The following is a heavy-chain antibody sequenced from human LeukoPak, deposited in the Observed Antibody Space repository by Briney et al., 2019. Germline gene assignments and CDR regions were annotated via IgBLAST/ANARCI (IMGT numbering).Heavy chain of an antibody. D-gene: IGHD6-13*01. V-gene: IGHV3-23*01. J-gene: IGHJ4*02. CDR1: GFTFSSYA. CDR3: AKGYSSVWYYFDS. Sequence: GGSLRLSCGASGFTFSSYAMTWVRQAPGKGLEWVSAISSAGSANYADSVKGRFTISRDNYKSTLDLQMNSLRAEDTAVYSCAKGYSSVWYYFDSWGQGTLVTVSS. CDR2: ISSAGSA.